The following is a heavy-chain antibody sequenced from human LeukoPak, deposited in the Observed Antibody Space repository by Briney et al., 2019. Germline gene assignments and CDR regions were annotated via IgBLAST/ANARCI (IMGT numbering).Heavy chain of an antibody. D-gene: IGHD2-21*01. CDR3: ARYIVVGVASSRFDP. V-gene: IGHV4-61*02. J-gene: IGHJ5*02. Sequence: SETLSLTCTVSGGSISVGSYYWNWIRQPAGKGLEWIGRSSASGDTAYNPSLKSRVTISVHMSNNQFSLMLTSVTAADTAVYFCARYIVVGVASSRFDPWGQGTLVTVSS. CDR2: SSASGDT. CDR1: GGSISVGSYY.